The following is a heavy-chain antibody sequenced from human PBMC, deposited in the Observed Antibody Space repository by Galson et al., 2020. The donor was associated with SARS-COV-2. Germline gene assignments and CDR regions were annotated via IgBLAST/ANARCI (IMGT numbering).Heavy chain of an antibody. CDR2: INIGGNT. CDR3: ARGHRGVVPSPVLGLGPYYSYYYMDV. J-gene: IGHJ6*03. D-gene: IGHD3-10*01. CDR1: GGSFSGYS. V-gene: IGHV4-34*01. Sequence: SETLSLTCAVSGGSFSGYSWTWIRQPPGKGLEWIGEINIGGNTNYSPSLRSRVTVSVDTSKNQFSLNLRSVTAADTALYYCARGHRGVVPSPVLGLGPYYSYYYMDVWAKGTTVTVSS.